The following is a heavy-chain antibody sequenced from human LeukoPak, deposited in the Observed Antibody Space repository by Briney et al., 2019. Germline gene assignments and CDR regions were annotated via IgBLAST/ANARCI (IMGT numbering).Heavy chain of an antibody. CDR1: GFTVSSNY. J-gene: IGHJ4*02. V-gene: IGHV3-53*01. CDR3: ASRYSSGWYAF. CDR2: TSGGGST. D-gene: IGHD6-19*01. Sequence: PGGSLRLSCVASGFTVSSNYMSWVRQAPGKGLEWVSATSGGGSTSYADSVKGRFTISRDNSKNTLYLQMNSLRAEDTAVYYCASRYSSGWYAFWGQGTLVTVSS.